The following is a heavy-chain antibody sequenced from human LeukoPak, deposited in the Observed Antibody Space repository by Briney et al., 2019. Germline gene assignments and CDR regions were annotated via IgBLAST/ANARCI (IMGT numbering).Heavy chain of an antibody. J-gene: IGHJ6*03. Sequence: ASVKVSCKASGGTFSSYAISWVRQAPGQGLEWMGGIIPIFGTANYAQKFQGRVTITADESTSTAYMELSSLRSEDTAVYYCASPNLHPLTTLRYYMDVWGKGTTVTVSS. D-gene: IGHD4-11*01. CDR3: ASPNLHPLTTLRYYMDV. CDR2: IIPIFGTA. V-gene: IGHV1-69*13. CDR1: GGTFSSYA.